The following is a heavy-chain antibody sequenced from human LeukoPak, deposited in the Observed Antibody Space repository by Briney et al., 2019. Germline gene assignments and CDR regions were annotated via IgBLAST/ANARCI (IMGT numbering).Heavy chain of an antibody. CDR2: ISHAGGT. CDR1: DGSINNYY. V-gene: IGHV4-59*01. Sequence: PSETLSLTCVVSDGSINNYYWSWIRQPPGKGLEWIGYISHAGGTNYNPSLKSRVTISLDTSKKQVSLKLNSVTAADTAVYYCARGLTNYYFYALDVWGQGTTVTVSS. D-gene: IGHD3-9*01. CDR3: ARGLTNYYFYALDV. J-gene: IGHJ6*02.